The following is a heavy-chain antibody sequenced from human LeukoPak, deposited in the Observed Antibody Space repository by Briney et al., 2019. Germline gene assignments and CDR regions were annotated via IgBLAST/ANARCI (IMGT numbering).Heavy chain of an antibody. Sequence: SGPALVKPTQTLTLTCTFSGFSLSTSGMRVSWIRQPPGKALEWLARIDWDDDKFYSTSLKTRLTISKDTSKNQVVHTMTNMDPVDTATYYCARGQKLRAFDYWGQGTLVTVSS. CDR1: GFSLSTSGMR. J-gene: IGHJ4*02. CDR2: IDWDDDK. V-gene: IGHV2-70*04. CDR3: ARGQKLRAFDY. D-gene: IGHD3-10*01.